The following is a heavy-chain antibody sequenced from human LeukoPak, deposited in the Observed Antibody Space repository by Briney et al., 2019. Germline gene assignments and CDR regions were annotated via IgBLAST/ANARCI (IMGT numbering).Heavy chain of an antibody. D-gene: IGHD6-19*01. J-gene: IGHJ4*02. Sequence: VASVKVSCKASGYTFTGYYMHWVRQAPGQGLEWMGWINPNSGGTNYAQKFQGRVTMTRDTSISTAYMELSRLRSDDTAVYYCARVVGGGAVAGMGLDYWGQGTLVTVSS. CDR2: INPNSGGT. CDR3: ARVVGGGAVAGMGLDY. CDR1: GYTFTGYY. V-gene: IGHV1-2*02.